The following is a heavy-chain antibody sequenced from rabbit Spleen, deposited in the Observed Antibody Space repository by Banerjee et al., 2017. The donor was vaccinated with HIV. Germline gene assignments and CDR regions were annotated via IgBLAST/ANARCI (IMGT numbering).Heavy chain of an antibody. J-gene: IGHJ4*01. Sequence: QSLEESGGDLVQPGGSLRLSCKASGFDFSSYYMNWVRQAPGKGLEYISHTSSGGTTYYASWVNGRFSISRENTQNTVSLQMTSLTAADTATYFCARDLDGVIGWNFGWWGPGTLVTVS. CDR1: GFDFSSYY. CDR3: ARDLDGVIGWNFGW. CDR2: TSSGGTT. V-gene: IGHV1S28*01. D-gene: IGHD4-1*01.